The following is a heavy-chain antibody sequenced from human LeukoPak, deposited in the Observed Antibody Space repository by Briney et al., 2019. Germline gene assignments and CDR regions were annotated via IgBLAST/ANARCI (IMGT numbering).Heavy chain of an antibody. CDR1: GFTFSSYG. CDR3: AKGAWFGGLGGYMDV. J-gene: IGHJ6*03. Sequence: GGSLRLSCAASGFTFSSYGMSWVRQAPGKGLEWVSAISGSGGSTYYADSVKGRFTISRDNSKNTLYLQMNSLRAEDTAVYYCAKGAWFGGLGGYMDVWGKGTTVTISS. CDR2: ISGSGGST. V-gene: IGHV3-23*01. D-gene: IGHD3-10*01.